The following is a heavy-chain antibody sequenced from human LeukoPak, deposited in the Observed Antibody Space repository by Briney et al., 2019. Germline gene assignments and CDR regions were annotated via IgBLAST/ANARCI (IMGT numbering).Heavy chain of an antibody. D-gene: IGHD3-3*01. V-gene: IGHV3-30*02. CDR3: AKGEKDFWSGYSIPDFDY. J-gene: IGHJ4*02. Sequence: GSLRLSCAASGFTFSSYGMHWVRQAPGKGLEWVAFIRYDGSNKYYADSVKGRFAISRDNSKNTLYLQMNSLRAEDTAVYYCAKGEKDFWSGYSIPDFDYWGQGTLVTVSS. CDR2: IRYDGSNK. CDR1: GFTFSSYG.